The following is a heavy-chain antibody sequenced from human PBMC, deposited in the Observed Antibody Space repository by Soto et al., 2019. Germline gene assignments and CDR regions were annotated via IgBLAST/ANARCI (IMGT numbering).Heavy chain of an antibody. Sequence: QVQLVESGGGVVQPGRSLRLSCAASGFTFSSYGMHWVRQAPGKGPEWVAVIWYDGSNKYYADSVKGRFTISRDNSKNTLYLQMNGLRAEDTAVYYCARGGGYANYYYYGMDVWGQGTTVTVSS. V-gene: IGHV3-33*01. CDR2: IWYDGSNK. CDR3: ARGGGYANYYYYGMDV. CDR1: GFTFSSYG. D-gene: IGHD5-12*01. J-gene: IGHJ6*02.